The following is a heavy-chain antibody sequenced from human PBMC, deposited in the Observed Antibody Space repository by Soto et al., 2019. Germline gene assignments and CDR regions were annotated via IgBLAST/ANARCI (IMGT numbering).Heavy chain of an antibody. D-gene: IGHD5-12*01. CDR3: ARDISGYDSPHYYYYMDV. V-gene: IGHV4-34*01. CDR2: INHSGST. CDR1: GGSFSGYY. J-gene: IGHJ6*03. Sequence: SETLSLTCAVYGGSFSGYYWSWIRQPPGKGLEWIGEINHSGSTNYNPSLKSRVTISVDTSKNQFSLKLSSVTAADTAVYYCARDISGYDSPHYYYYMDVWGKGTTVTVSS.